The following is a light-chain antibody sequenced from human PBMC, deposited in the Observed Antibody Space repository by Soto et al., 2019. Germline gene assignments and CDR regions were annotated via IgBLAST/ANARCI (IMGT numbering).Light chain of an antibody. CDR3: QKHVSSWT. CDR1: QSVTSSY. Sequence: EIVLTQSPGTLSLSPGERATLSCRASQSVTSSYLAWYQQKPGQAPRLLIYAASSRATGIPDRFSGSGSGTDFTLTISRLEPEDFAVYYCQKHVSSWTFGQGTKVDIK. J-gene: IGKJ1*01. V-gene: IGKV3-20*01. CDR2: AAS.